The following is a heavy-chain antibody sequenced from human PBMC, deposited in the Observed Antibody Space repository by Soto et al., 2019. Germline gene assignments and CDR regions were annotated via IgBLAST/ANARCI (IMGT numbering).Heavy chain of an antibody. V-gene: IGHV4-39*01. CDR1: CDSINNRSYY. CDR3: ARQRTSVVTQAYFDS. D-gene: IGHD2-21*02. J-gene: IGHJ4*02. CDR2: IYYSGST. Sequence: SETLSLTCTVTCDSINNRSYYWGWIRQPPGKGLEWIGSIYYSGSTYNNPSLKSRVSMSVDTSKNQFSLKLRSVTAADTALYYCARQRTSVVTQAYFDSWGQGSLVTVSS.